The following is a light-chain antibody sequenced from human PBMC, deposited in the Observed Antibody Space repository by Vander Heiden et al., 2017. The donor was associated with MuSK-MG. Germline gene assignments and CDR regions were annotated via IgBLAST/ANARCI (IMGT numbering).Light chain of an antibody. CDR3: CSYAGSSTFVV. CDR2: EGS. Sequence: QSALTQPASVSGSPGQSNTISCTGTSSDVGSYNLVSWYQQHPGKAPNLMIYEGSKRPSGVSNRFSGSKSGNTASLTISGLQAEDEADYYCCSYAGSSTFVVFGGGTKLTVL. V-gene: IGLV2-23*03. J-gene: IGLJ2*01. CDR1: SSDVGSYNL.